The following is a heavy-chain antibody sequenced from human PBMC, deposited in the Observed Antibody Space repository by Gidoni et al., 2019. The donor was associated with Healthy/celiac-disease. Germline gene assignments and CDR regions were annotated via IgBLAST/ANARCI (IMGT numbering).Heavy chain of an antibody. D-gene: IGHD5-12*01. V-gene: IGHV3-53*02. Sequence: EVQLVETGGGLIQPGGPLRLSCAASGFTVSSNYMSWVRQAPGKGLEWVSVIYSGGSTYYADSVKGRFTISRDNSKNTLYLQMNSLRAEDTAVYYCALGVGGYSGYDLQGRDYWGQGTLVTVSS. CDR3: ALGVGGYSGYDLQGRDY. J-gene: IGHJ4*02. CDR1: GFTVSSNY. CDR2: IYSGGST.